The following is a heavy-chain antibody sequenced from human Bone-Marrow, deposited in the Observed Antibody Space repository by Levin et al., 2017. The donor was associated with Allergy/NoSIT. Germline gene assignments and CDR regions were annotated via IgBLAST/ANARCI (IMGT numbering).Heavy chain of an antibody. Sequence: GGSLRLSCAASGFSVSSSYMSWVRQAPGKGLEWVSVIYSGGTTFSTASVRGRFSMSRDNSKNMLYLDMNSLRAEDPAVYYCTRDCQSTDAVCYSGREYFDQWGQGTLVTVSS. J-gene: IGHJ4*02. D-gene: IGHD2/OR15-2a*01. CDR2: IYSGGTT. CDR3: TRDCQSTDAVCYSGREYFDQ. V-gene: IGHV3-53*01. CDR1: GFSVSSSY.